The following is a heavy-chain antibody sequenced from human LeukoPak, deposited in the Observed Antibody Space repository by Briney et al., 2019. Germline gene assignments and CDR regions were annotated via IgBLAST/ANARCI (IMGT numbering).Heavy chain of an antibody. D-gene: IGHD3-9*01. J-gene: IGHJ4*02. V-gene: IGHV3-30*18. CDR1: GFTFSSYG. Sequence: GRSLRLSCAASGFTFSSYGMHWVRQAPGKGLEWVAVISYDGSNKYYADSVKGRFTISRDNSKNTLYLQMNSLRAEDTAVYYCAKDRGETYYDILTRSPLDYWGQGTLVTVSS. CDR2: ISYDGSNK. CDR3: AKDRGETYYDILTRSPLDY.